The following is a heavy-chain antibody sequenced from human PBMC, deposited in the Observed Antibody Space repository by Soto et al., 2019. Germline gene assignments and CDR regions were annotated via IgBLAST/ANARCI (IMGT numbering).Heavy chain of an antibody. CDR2: INHSGST. CDR3: ARPSSGWYRPFDY. J-gene: IGHJ4*02. Sequence: QVQLQQWGAGLLKPSETLSLTCAVYGGSFSGYYWSWIRQPPGQGLEWSGEINHSGSTNYNPSLKSRVTISVDTSKNQVSRKLSSVIAADTAVYYCARPSSGWYRPFDYWGQGTLVTVSS. D-gene: IGHD6-19*01. V-gene: IGHV4-34*01. CDR1: GGSFSGYY.